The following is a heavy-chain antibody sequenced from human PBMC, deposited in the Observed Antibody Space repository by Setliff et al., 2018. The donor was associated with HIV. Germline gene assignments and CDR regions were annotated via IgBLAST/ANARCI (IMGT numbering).Heavy chain of an antibody. Sequence: ASVKVSCKASGYTFTGYYIHWVRRAPGQGLEWMGRIKPSSGGTNYEQKFQGRVTMTRDNSISTAYMELSRLRSDDTAVYYCATWGGSPDGYFYYYMDVWGKGTTVTVSS. D-gene: IGHD1-26*01. CDR3: ATWGGSPDGYFYYYMDV. J-gene: IGHJ6*03. CDR2: IKPSSGGT. V-gene: IGHV1-2*06. CDR1: GYTFTGYY.